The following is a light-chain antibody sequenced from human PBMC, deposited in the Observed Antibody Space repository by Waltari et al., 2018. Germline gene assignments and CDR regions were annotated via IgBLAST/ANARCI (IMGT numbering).Light chain of an antibody. V-gene: IGKV3-20*01. CDR2: GAS. CDR3: QQYGST. CDR1: RSVSSNH. Sequence: EIELTQSPDTLSLSPGERATLSCRARRSVSSNHLAWYQQKPGQAPRLLIYGASIRAAGIPDRFSGSGAGTEFTLTISRLEPEDFAVYFCQQYGSTFGQGTKVEIK. J-gene: IGKJ1*01.